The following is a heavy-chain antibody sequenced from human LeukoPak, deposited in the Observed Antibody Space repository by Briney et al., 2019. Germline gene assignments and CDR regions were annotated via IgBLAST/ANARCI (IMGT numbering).Heavy chain of an antibody. CDR2: IDHSGST. D-gene: IGHD3-10*01. CDR3: ARSRDTEYNWFDP. J-gene: IGHJ5*02. Sequence: SETLSLTCAVYDESFSGYYCSWIRQPPRKGLEWIGEIDHSGSTNYNPSLQSRVTISVDTSKNQFSLKVSSVSAADTAVYYCARSRDTEYNWFDPWGQGTLVTVSS. V-gene: IGHV4-34*01. CDR1: DESFSGYY.